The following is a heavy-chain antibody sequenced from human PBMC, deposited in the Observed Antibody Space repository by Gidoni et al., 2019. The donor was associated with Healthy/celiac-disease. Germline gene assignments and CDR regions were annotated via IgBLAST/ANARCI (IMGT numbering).Heavy chain of an antibody. CDR2: IYYSGST. CDR1: GGSISSSSYY. Sequence: QLQLQESGPGLVKPSETLSLTCTVSGGSISSSSYYWGWLRQPPGKGLEWIGSIYYSGSTYYNPSLKSRVTISVDTSKNQFSLKLSSVTAADTAVYYCARRRGYDSSGYTFDYWGQGTLVTVSS. CDR3: ARRRGYDSSGYTFDY. D-gene: IGHD3-22*01. J-gene: IGHJ4*02. V-gene: IGHV4-39*01.